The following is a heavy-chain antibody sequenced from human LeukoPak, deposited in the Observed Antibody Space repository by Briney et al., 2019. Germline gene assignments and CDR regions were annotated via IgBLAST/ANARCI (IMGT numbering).Heavy chain of an antibody. V-gene: IGHV3-7*01. Sequence: GGSLRLSCAASGFTFSFYWMSWVRQAPGKGLEWVANIKQDGSDKYYVDSVKGRFIISRDNSTNSLYLQMNSLRAEDTAFYFCARHSNKYDYDSSGHYRSFDYWGQGTLVSVSS. CDR1: GFTFSFYW. D-gene: IGHD3-22*01. CDR2: IKQDGSDK. J-gene: IGHJ4*02. CDR3: ARHSNKYDYDSSGHYRSFDY.